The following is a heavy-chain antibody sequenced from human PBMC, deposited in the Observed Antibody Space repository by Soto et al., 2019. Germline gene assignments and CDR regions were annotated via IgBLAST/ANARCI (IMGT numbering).Heavy chain of an antibody. CDR1: GFTFSDYY. D-gene: IGHD3-3*01. CDR2: ITNSGSTI. V-gene: IGHV3-11*01. J-gene: IGHJ6*02. CDR3: AGDQNYDFRSGQFYYYGLDV. Sequence: QVQLVESGGGLVKPGGSLRLSCAASGFTFSDYYMNWIRQAPGKGLEWVSYITNSGSTIHYADSVKGRFTISRDNAKNSLYLHMNSLRAEDTAVYYCAGDQNYDFRSGQFYYYGLDVWGQGTTVTVSS.